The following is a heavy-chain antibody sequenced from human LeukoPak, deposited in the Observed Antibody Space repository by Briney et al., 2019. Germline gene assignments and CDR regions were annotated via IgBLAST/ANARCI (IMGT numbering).Heavy chain of an antibody. V-gene: IGHV4-30-4*08. CDR3: ARTTVTTGRCLDY. CDR2: IYYSGST. CDR1: GGSISSGDYY. Sequence: SETLSLTCTVSGGSISSGDYYWSWIRQPPGKGLEWIGYIYYSGSTYYNPSLKSRVTISVDTAKNQFSLKLSSVTAADTAVYYCARTTVTTGRCLDYWGQGTLVTVSS. D-gene: IGHD4-17*01. J-gene: IGHJ4*02.